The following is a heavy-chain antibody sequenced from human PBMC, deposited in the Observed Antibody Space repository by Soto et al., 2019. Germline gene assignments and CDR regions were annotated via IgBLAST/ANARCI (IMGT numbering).Heavy chain of an antibody. CDR1: GFTFSSHW. CDR3: ARDMLGPRAFDY. Sequence: EVQLVESGGVIVQPGGSLRLSCSVSGFTFSSHWMHWVRQAPGKGLVWVSRISTDGSRTTYADSVKGRVTISRDNAKNTLYLDMSSLRAEDTAVYYCARDMLGPRAFDYWGQGTLVTVSS. V-gene: IGHV3-74*01. CDR2: ISTDGSRT. D-gene: IGHD3-10*02. J-gene: IGHJ4*02.